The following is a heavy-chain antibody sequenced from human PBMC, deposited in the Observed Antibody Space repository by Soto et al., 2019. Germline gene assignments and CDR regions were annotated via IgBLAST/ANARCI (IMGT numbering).Heavy chain of an antibody. CDR3: AKDPGIAATYGMDV. J-gene: IGHJ6*02. CDR1: GFTFSSYA. Sequence: GGSLRLSCAASGFTFSSYAMSWVRQAPGKGLEWVSAISDSGGSTYYADSVKGRFTISRDNSKNTLYLQMNSLRAEDTAVYYCAKDPGIAATYGMDVWGQGTTVTVSS. V-gene: IGHV3-23*01. CDR2: ISDSGGST. D-gene: IGHD6-13*01.